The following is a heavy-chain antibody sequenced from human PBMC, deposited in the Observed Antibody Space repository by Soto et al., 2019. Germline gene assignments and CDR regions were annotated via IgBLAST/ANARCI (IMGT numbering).Heavy chain of an antibody. V-gene: IGHV4-39*01. CDR3: ARQPTTGDTDLWFDP. Sequence: QLQLLESGPGLVKASETLSLTCSVSGGSISTSRSYWAWISQPPGKGLEWLANIFYSGSTFYNPSLASRVSVSVDTSKNEFSLKLRSVTAADTAVYYCARQPTTGDTDLWFDPWGQGTLVTVSS. D-gene: IGHD2-21*01. J-gene: IGHJ5*02. CDR1: GGSISTSRSY. CDR2: IFYSGST.